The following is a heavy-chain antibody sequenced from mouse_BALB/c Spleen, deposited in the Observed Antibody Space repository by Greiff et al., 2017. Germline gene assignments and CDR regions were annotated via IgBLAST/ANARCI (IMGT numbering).Heavy chain of an antibody. D-gene: IGHD1-1*01. CDR1: GFTFSSYG. CDR2: INSNGGST. CDR3: ARGGGSSYWYFDV. J-gene: IGHJ1*01. Sequence: EVQRVESGGGLVQPGGSLKLSCAASGFTFSSYGMSWVRQTPDKRLELVATINSNGGSTYYPDSVKGRFTISRDNAKNTLYLQMSSLKSEDTAMYYCARGGGSSYWYFDVWGAGTTVTVSS. V-gene: IGHV5-6-3*01.